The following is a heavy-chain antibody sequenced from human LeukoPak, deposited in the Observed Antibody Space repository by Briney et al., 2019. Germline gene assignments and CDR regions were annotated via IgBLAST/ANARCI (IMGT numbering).Heavy chain of an antibody. CDR1: GGSFSGYY. CDR2: INHSGST. CDR3: ARELYSSSAGYYFDY. D-gene: IGHD6-6*01. J-gene: IGHJ4*02. Sequence: SETLSLTCAVYGGSFSGYYWSWLRQPPGRGLEWIGKINHSGSTTYNPSLKSRVTISIDTSKNQFSLKLSSVTAADTAVYYCARELYSSSAGYYFDYWGQGTLVTVSS. V-gene: IGHV4-34*01.